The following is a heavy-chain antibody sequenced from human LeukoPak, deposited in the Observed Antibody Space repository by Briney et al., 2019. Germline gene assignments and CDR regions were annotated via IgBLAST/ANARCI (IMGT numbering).Heavy chain of an antibody. CDR3: PKLRGNYAPHQ. D-gene: IGHD5-24*01. J-gene: IGHJ4*02. CDR1: GYSFSTYW. Sequence: GESLKISCKGSGYSFSTYWIGWVRQMPGKGLEWMGVFYPGDSDTRYSPPFQGLVTISADKSIGAAYLQWSSLKVSDTAMYYCPKLRGNYAPHQWGQGTLVTVSS. CDR2: FYPGDSDT. V-gene: IGHV5-51*01.